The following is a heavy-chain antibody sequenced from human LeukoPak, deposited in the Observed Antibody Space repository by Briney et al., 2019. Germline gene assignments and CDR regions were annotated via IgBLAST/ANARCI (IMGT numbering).Heavy chain of an antibody. D-gene: IGHD2-15*01. J-gene: IGHJ4*01. CDR1: GLTFSSFG. Sequence: GGPLRLPCAASGLTFSSFGISWVPHVPEKALEWVSSIISGAGSTYYADSVKGRFTISRDNSKNSLYRQMTSLRAEDTAVYYCAKDRLRYCTGGNCYSPVDYWGQGTLVTVSS. CDR2: IISGAGST. V-gene: IGHV3-23*01. CDR3: AKDRLRYCTGGNCYSPVDY.